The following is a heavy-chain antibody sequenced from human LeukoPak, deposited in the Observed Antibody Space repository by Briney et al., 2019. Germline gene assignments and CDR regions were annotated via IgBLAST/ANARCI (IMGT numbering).Heavy chain of an antibody. D-gene: IGHD3-22*01. CDR1: GFTFSDYY. Sequence: PGGSLRLSCAASGFTFSDYYMSWIRQAPGKGLEWVSYISSSVSTIYYADSVQGRFTISRDNAKNSLYRQMNSLRAEDTAVYYCARSDPSMIVDAFDIWGQGTMVTVSS. V-gene: IGHV3-11*04. J-gene: IGHJ3*02. CDR3: ARSDPSMIVDAFDI. CDR2: ISSSVSTI.